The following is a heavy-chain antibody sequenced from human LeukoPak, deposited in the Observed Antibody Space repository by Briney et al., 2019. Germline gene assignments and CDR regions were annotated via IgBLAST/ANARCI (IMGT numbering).Heavy chain of an antibody. Sequence: SETLSLTCTVSGGSISSYDWSWIRQPPGKGLEWIGDIYDSEITSQNPSLKSRVTISVDTSQNQFSLNLSSVTAADTAVYYCARHSRVFYGSGSYFLNSMDVWGQGTTVTVS. CDR1: GGSISSYD. D-gene: IGHD3-10*01. CDR3: ARHSRVFYGSGSYFLNSMDV. J-gene: IGHJ6*02. V-gene: IGHV4-59*08. CDR2: IYDSEIT.